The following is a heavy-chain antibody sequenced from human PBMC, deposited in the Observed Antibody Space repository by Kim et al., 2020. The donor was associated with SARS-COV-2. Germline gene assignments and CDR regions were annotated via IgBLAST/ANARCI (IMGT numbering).Heavy chain of an antibody. J-gene: IGHJ4*02. CDR2: T. CDR3: ARIVGATGFVRY. Sequence: TYYAESVKGRFTISRDNSKNTLYLQMNSLRAEDTAVYYCARIVGATGFVRYWGQGTLVTVSS. D-gene: IGHD1-26*01. V-gene: IGHV3-66*01.